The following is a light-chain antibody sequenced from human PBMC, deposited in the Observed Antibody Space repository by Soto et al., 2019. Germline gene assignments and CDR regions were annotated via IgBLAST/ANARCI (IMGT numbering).Light chain of an antibody. J-gene: IGKJ3*01. Sequence: DIQMTQSPYSLSAAVGDRVTIACRASQNINTYLNWYQQKPGKAPKLLIFDAVSLQSGVPSRFSGGGARTYFSLTITSLRPEDFATYYCQQTSSAPFTFGHGTKVDIK. V-gene: IGKV1-39*01. CDR2: DAV. CDR3: QQTSSAPFT. CDR1: QNINTY.